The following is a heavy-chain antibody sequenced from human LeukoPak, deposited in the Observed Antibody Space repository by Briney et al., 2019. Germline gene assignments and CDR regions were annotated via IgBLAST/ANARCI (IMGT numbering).Heavy chain of an antibody. CDR2: MNPNSGNT. CDR3: ARGLKPRQQLVLSY. J-gene: IGHJ4*02. V-gene: IGHV1-8*01. Sequence: ASVKVSCKASGYTFTSYDINWVRQATGQGLEWMGWMNPNSGNTGYAQKFQGRVTMTRNTSISTAYMELSSLRSEDTAVYYCARGLKPRQQLVLSYWGQGTLVTVSS. D-gene: IGHD6-13*01. CDR1: GYTFTSYD.